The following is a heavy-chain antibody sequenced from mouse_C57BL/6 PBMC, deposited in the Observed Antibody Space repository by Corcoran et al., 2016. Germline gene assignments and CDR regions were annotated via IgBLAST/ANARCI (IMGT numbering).Heavy chain of an antibody. CDR2: INTYSGVP. CDR1: GYTFTTYG. J-gene: IGHJ2*01. CDR3: ARRYYGSFYYFDH. V-gene: IGHV9-3*01. Sequence: QIQLVQSGPELKKPGETVKISCKASGYTFTTYGMSWVKQAPGKGLKWMGWINTYSGVPTYADDFKGRFAFSLETSASTAYLQINNLKNEDTATYFCARRYYGSFYYFDHWGQGTTLTVSS. D-gene: IGHD1-1*01.